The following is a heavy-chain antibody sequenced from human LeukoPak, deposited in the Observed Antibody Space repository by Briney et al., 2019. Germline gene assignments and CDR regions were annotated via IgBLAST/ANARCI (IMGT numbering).Heavy chain of an antibody. Sequence: SETLSLTCTVSGGSIISNFWSWIRQPAGKGLEWIGRIYSSGSTNYNSSLKSRVTMSVDPSKNKFSLKLTSVTAADTAVYYCATYGYTYGYSFDYWGQGTPVTVSS. V-gene: IGHV4-4*07. J-gene: IGHJ4*02. D-gene: IGHD5-18*01. CDR3: ATYGYTYGYSFDY. CDR2: IYSSGST. CDR1: GGSIISNF.